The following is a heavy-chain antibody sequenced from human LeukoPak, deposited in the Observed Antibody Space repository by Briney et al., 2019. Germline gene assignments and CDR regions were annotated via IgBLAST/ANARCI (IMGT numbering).Heavy chain of an antibody. D-gene: IGHD6-19*01. CDR2: INHSGST. CDR1: GGPFSGYY. J-gene: IGHJ4*02. CDR3: ARIPIAVAGSWDSSAYGYFDY. Sequence: SETLSLTCAVYGGPFSGYYWSWIRQPPGKGLEWIGEINHSGSTNYNPSLKSRVTISVDTSKNQFSLKLSSVTAADTAVYYCARIPIAVAGSWDSSAYGYFDYWGQGTLVTVSS. V-gene: IGHV4-34*01.